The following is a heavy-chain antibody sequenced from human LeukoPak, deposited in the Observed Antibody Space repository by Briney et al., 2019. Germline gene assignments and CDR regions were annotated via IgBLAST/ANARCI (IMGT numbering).Heavy chain of an antibody. Sequence: GGSLRLSCAASGFTFSSYSMNWFRQAPGKGLEWVSSISSSSSYIYYAVSVKGRFTISRDNAKNSLYLQMNSLRAEDTAVYYCARDSNCGGDCYIDYWGQGTLVTVSS. D-gene: IGHD2-21*02. V-gene: IGHV3-21*01. CDR3: ARDSNCGGDCYIDY. J-gene: IGHJ4*02. CDR1: GFTFSSYS. CDR2: ISSSSSYI.